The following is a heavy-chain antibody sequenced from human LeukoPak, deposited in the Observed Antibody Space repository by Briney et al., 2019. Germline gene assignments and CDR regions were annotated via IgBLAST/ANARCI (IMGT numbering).Heavy chain of an antibody. CDR3: ARVPLTTVVTPVFDY. CDR2: IYYSGST. D-gene: IGHD4-23*01. CDR1: GGSISSSSYY. V-gene: IGHV4-39*07. Sequence: PSETLSLTCTVSGGSISSSSYYWGWIRQPPGKGLEWIGSIYYSGSTYYNPSLKSRVTISVDTSKNQFSLKLSSVTAADTAVYYCARVPLTTVVTPVFDYWGQGTLVTVSS. J-gene: IGHJ4*02.